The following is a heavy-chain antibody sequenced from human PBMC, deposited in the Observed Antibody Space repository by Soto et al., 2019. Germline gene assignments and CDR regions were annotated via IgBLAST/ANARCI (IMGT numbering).Heavy chain of an antibody. CDR2: INPSGST. Sequence: LSLACAVYGGSFRDYYWSWIRQPPGKGLEWIGEINPSGSTNYNPSLKSRVTISVDTSKNQFSLKLSSVTAADTAVYYCARGLPGYSSSWYDYWGQGALVTVSS. CDR3: ARGLPGYSSSWYDY. CDR1: GGSFRDYY. J-gene: IGHJ4*02. V-gene: IGHV4-34*01. D-gene: IGHD6-13*01.